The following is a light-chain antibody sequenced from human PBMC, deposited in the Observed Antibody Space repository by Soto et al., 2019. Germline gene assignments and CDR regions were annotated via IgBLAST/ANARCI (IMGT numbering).Light chain of an antibody. CDR1: QSISIY. CDR2: AAS. Sequence: DIQMTQSPSSLSASVGDRVTITCRASQSISIYLNWYQQKPGKAPKLLIYAASSLQSGVSSRFGGSGSGTDFTLTISSLQREDLATYYCQQSLTTPLTFGGGTKVDIK. CDR3: QQSLTTPLT. J-gene: IGKJ4*01. V-gene: IGKV1-39*01.